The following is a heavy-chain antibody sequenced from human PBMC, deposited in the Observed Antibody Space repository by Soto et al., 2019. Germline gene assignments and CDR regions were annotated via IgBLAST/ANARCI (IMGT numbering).Heavy chain of an antibody. CDR1: GGTFSSYT. V-gene: IGHV1-69*02. CDR2: IIPILGIA. Sequence: SVKVSCKASGGTFSSYTISWVRQAPGQGLEWMGRIIPILGIANYAQKFQGRVTITADKSTSTAYMELSSLRSEDTAVYYCARSPPITYYMDVWGKGTTVTVSS. J-gene: IGHJ6*03. CDR3: ARSPPITYYMDV. D-gene: IGHD3-3*01.